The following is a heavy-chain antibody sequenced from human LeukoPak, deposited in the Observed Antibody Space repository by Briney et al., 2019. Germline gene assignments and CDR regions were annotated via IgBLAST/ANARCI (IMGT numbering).Heavy chain of an antibody. D-gene: IGHD2-2*01. V-gene: IGHV3-23*01. CDR1: GFTFSSYA. CDR2: ISGSGGST. Sequence: PGGSLRLSCAASGFTFSSYAMSWVRQAPGKGLEWVSAISGSGGSTYYADSVKGRFTISRDNSKNTLYLQMNSLRAEDTAVYYCASPYCSSTSCYRGDYYGMDVWGQGTTVTVSS. CDR3: ASPYCSSTSCYRGDYYGMDV. J-gene: IGHJ6*02.